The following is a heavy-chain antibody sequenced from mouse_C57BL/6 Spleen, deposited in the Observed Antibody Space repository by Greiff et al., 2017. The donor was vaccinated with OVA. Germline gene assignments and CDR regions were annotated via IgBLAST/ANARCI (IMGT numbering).Heavy chain of an antibody. J-gene: IGHJ2*01. Sequence: VQLQQPGAELVRPGSSVKLSCKASGYTFTSYWMHWVKQRPIQGLEWIVNIDPSDSETHYNQKFKDKATLTVDKSSSTAYMQLSSLTSEDSAVYYCARGLLYYYGSSYYFDYWGQGTTLTVSS. CDR3: ARGLLYYYGSSYYFDY. D-gene: IGHD1-1*01. V-gene: IGHV1-52*01. CDR1: GYTFTSYW. CDR2: IDPSDSET.